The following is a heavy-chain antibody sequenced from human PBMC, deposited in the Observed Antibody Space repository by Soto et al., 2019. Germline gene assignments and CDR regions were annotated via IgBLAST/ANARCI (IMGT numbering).Heavy chain of an antibody. Sequence: QVQLVQPGAEVKRPGSSVKVSCKTSGGTFGPHTITWVRQAPGQGLEWMGRIIPIVDIINYAQRFQGRLTITADKSTSTSYMELSSLRSDDTAMYYCARDHNFDASGYSHWGQGTLVTVSS. D-gene: IGHD3-22*01. CDR1: GGTFGPHT. CDR2: IIPIVDII. CDR3: ARDHNFDASGYSH. V-gene: IGHV1-69*08. J-gene: IGHJ4*02.